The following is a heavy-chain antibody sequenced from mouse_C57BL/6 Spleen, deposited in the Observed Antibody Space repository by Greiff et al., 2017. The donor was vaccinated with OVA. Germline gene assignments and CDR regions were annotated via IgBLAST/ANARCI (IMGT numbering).Heavy chain of an antibody. CDR3: ARFDYAYDGGYAMDY. J-gene: IGHJ4*01. Sequence: EVKLQESGGGLVKPGGSLKLSCAASGFTFRSYVMSWVRQTPEKRLEWVATISAGGSYTYSPDNVKGRFTISRDNAESNLYLQMSQLKSEDSAMYYCARFDYAYDGGYAMDYWGQGTSVTVSS. CDR1: GFTFRSYV. V-gene: IGHV5-4*03. D-gene: IGHD2-14*01. CDR2: ISAGGSYT.